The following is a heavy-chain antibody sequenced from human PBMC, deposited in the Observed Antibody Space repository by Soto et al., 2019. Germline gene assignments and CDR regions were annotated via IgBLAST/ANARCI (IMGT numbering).Heavy chain of an antibody. CDR3: AKDLINFYDTSGYSALRGGFDY. CDR2: ISGSGGST. Sequence: EVQLLESGGGLVQPGGSLRLSCAASGFTFFSYAMNWVRQAPGKGLEWVSVISGSGGSTYYADSVKGRFTISRDNSKNTLYLQMNSLRAEDTAVYHCAKDLINFYDTSGYSALRGGFDYWGQGILVTVSS. CDR1: GFTFFSYA. J-gene: IGHJ4*02. V-gene: IGHV3-23*01. D-gene: IGHD3-22*01.